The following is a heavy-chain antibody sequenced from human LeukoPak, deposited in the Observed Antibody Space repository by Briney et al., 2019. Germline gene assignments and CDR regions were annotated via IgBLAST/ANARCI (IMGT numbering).Heavy chain of an antibody. CDR3: ARGTEGGSSNWFDP. V-gene: IGHV1-2*02. CDR2: INPNSGGT. D-gene: IGHD2-15*01. CDR1: GYRFTGYY. Sequence: ASVKVSCKASGYRFTGYYMHWVRQAPGQGLEWMGCINPNSGGTNYAQKFQGRVTMTRDTSISTAYMELSGLRSDDTAVYYCARGTEGGSSNWFDPWGQGTLVTVSS. J-gene: IGHJ5*02.